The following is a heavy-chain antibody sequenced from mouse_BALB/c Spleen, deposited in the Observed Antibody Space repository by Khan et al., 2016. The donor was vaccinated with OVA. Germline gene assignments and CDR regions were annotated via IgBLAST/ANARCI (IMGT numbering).Heavy chain of an antibody. CDR3: ARLAYYYDSEGFAY. Sequence: EVQLQESGGDLVKPGGSLKLSCAASGFTFSTYGMSWVRQTPDKRLEWVATVSTGGGYTYYPDSVKGRFTISRDNAKNTLYLQMSSLKSEDTAMFYCARLAYYYDSEGFAYWGPGTLVTVSA. V-gene: IGHV5-6*01. CDR1: GFTFSTYG. CDR2: VSTGGGYT. J-gene: IGHJ3*01. D-gene: IGHD1-1*01.